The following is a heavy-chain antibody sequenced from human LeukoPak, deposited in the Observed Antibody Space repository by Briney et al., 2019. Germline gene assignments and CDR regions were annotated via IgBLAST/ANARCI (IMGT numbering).Heavy chain of an antibody. CDR2: ISWNSDSI. V-gene: IGHV3-9*03. J-gene: IGHJ3*02. Sequence: GGSLRLSCAASGFTFDDYAMHWVRQAPGKGLEWVSGISWNSDSIGYADSVKGRFTISRDDAKNSLYLQMNSLRAEDMALYYCAKDSSSSINDAFHIWGQGTMVTVSS. CDR3: AKDSSSSINDAFHI. D-gene: IGHD6-6*01. CDR1: GFTFDDYA.